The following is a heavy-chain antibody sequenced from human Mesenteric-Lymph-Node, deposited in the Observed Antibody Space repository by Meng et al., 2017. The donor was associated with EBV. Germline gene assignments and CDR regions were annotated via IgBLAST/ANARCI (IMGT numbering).Heavy chain of an antibody. V-gene: IGHV3-11*01. CDR1: GFTFSDYY. J-gene: IGHJ5*02. CDR3: VRGYSSGWFDP. CDR2: ISTSGSTK. Sequence: HVQLVESGGGLVKPGGSLRLSCAASGFTFSDYYMSWIRQSPGKGLEWIAYISTSGSTKLYADSVKGRLTISRDNAKNSLFLQMNSLQVDDTAVYYCVRGYSSGWFDPWGQGTLVTVSS. D-gene: IGHD6-19*01.